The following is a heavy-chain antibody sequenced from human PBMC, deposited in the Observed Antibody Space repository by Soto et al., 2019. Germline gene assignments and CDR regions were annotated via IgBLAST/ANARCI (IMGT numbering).Heavy chain of an antibody. CDR2: IYPGDSNI. J-gene: IGHJ4*02. V-gene: IGHV5-51*01. CDR1: GDIFHNYW. CDR3: ARQRYFDY. Sequence: ESLKISCQAGGDIFHNYWIGWVRQMPGKGLEWLGIIYPGDSNIRYNPSFQGQVTISADKSLSTTYLHWSSLKASDTAMYYCARQRYFDYWGQGTLVTVSS.